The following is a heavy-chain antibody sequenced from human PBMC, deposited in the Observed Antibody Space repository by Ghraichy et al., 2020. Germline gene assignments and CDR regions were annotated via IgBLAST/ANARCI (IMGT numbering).Heavy chain of an antibody. J-gene: IGHJ6*02. V-gene: IGHV3-23*01. CDR2: ISGSGSST. Sequence: GGSLRLSCAASGFTFSNSAVSWVRQAPGKGLEWVSSISGSGSSTNYAASVKGRFTISRDNFKSTLYLQMSSLRADDTAVYYCAKHIESPPSGMDVWGQGTTVTVSS. CDR3: AKHIESPPSGMDV. CDR1: GFTFSNSA.